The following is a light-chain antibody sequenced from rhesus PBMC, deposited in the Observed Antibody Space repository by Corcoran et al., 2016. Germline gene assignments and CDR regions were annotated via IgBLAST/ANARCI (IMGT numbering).Light chain of an antibody. J-gene: IGKJ2*01. CDR2: AAS. V-gene: IGKV1-28*01. Sequence: DIQMTQSPSSLSASVGDTVTITCRASQGISSYLNWFQQKPGKAPKPLIYAASSWESGVPSRFSGSGSGTEFTLTISSLQPDDFAAYYCLQHNSYPYSFGQGTKVEIK. CDR1: QGISSY. CDR3: LQHNSYPYS.